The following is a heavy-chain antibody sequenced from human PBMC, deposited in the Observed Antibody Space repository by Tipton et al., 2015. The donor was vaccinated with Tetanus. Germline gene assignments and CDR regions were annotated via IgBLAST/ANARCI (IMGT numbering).Heavy chain of an antibody. Sequence: TLSPTCAVYGGSFSGYSWSWLRQPPGKGLEWIGEVTHSGSSNYNPALKSRATISVDTSKNQVSLKAAAVTAADTAVYYCAREVRLMVAAGRNDYWGQGTLVTVSS. D-gene: IGHD6-13*01. J-gene: IGHJ4*02. CDR2: VTHSGSS. CDR3: AREVRLMVAAGRNDY. V-gene: IGHV4-34*01. CDR1: GGSFSGYS.